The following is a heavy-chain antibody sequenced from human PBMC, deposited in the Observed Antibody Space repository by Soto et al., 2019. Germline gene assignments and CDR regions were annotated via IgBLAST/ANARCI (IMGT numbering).Heavy chain of an antibody. Sequence: QVPLVQSGAEVKKPGASVKVSCKASGYTFTSYGISWVRQAPGQGLEWMGWISAYNGNTNYAQKLQGRVIMTTDTSTSTAYMELRSLRSDDTAVYYCARAMVRGVIIGYFDYWGQGTLVTVSS. D-gene: IGHD3-10*01. CDR1: GYTFTSYG. CDR2: ISAYNGNT. V-gene: IGHV1-18*04. CDR3: ARAMVRGVIIGYFDY. J-gene: IGHJ4*02.